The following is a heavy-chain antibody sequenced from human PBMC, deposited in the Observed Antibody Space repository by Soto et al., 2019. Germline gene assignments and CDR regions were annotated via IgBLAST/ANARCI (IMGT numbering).Heavy chain of an antibody. CDR1: GFTFSDFH. J-gene: IGHJ6*02. CDR3: AKRIVGNSGHGMAA. Sequence: QVQLVESGGGLVRPGGSLRLSCAASGFTFSDFHMGWIRRAPGKGLEWLSYIYTNGAATYYAESVKGRFIISRDNAKSSPYLQMNSLRVEDTAVYYCAKRIVGNSGHGMAAWGQGTRVTVSS. D-gene: IGHD1-26*01. CDR2: IYTNGAAT. V-gene: IGHV3-11*01.